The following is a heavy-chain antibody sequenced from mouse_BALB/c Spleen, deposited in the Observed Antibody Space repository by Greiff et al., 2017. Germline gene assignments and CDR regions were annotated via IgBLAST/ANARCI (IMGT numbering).Heavy chain of an antibody. D-gene: IGHD2-14*01. Sequence: VKLLESGPGLVAPSQSLSITCTVSGFSLTSYDISWIRQPPGKGLEWLGVIWTGGGTNYNSAFMSRLSISKDNSKSQVFLKMNSLQTDDTAIYYCVRAYYRYVFDYWGQGTTLTVSS. CDR2: IWTGGGT. V-gene: IGHV2-9-2*01. CDR1: GFSLTSYD. J-gene: IGHJ2*01. CDR3: VRAYYRYVFDY.